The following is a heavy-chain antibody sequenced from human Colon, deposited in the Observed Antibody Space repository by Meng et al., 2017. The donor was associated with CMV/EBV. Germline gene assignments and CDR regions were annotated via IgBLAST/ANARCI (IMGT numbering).Heavy chain of an antibody. V-gene: IGHV3-7*01. D-gene: IGHD3-3*01. Sequence: GESLKISCAASGFTFSNFWMNWVRQAPGKGLEWVANIKHDGSAMYYVDSVKGRFTISRDNAKNSLYLQMNSLRSEDTALYYCARGQTSFGDFWSGYYPEPFDIWGQGTRVTVSS. CDR2: IKHDGSAM. CDR3: ARGQTSFGDFWSGYYPEPFDI. CDR1: GFTFSNFW. J-gene: IGHJ3*02.